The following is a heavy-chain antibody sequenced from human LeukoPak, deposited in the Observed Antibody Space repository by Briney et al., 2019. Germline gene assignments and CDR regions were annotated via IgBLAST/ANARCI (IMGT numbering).Heavy chain of an antibody. J-gene: IGHJ6*03. CDR1: GFTFGDYA. Sequence: GGSLRLSCTASGFTFGDYAMSWVRQAPGKGLEWVGFIRSKAYGGTTEYAASVKGRFTISRDDSKSIAYLQMNSLKTEDTAVYYCSGLLLPYYYYYMDVWGKGTTVTVFS. CDR2: IRSKAYGGTT. V-gene: IGHV3-49*04. CDR3: SGLLLPYYYYYMDV. D-gene: IGHD2-15*01.